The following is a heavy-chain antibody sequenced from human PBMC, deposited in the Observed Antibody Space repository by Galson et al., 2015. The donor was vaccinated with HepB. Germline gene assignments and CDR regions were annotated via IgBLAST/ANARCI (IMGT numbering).Heavy chain of an antibody. CDR1: GVTFSSNW. Sequence: ALRLPCAASGVTFSSNWMSWVRQAPGKGLEWVANIKQDGSDKYYLDYVKGRFTISRDNDKNSMYLQMNSLRGEDTAMYYCANGYGANGGHWGQGTLVTVSS. J-gene: IGHJ4*02. CDR2: IKQDGSDK. CDR3: ANGYGANGGH. D-gene: IGHD4-23*01. V-gene: IGHV3-7*01.